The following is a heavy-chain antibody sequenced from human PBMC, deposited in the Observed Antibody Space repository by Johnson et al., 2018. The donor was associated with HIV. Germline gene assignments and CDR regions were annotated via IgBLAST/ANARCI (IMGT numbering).Heavy chain of an antibody. V-gene: IGHV3-9*01. CDR2: ISWNGVST. CDR1: GFSFDEYA. J-gene: IGHJ3*02. Sequence: VQLVESGGGLVQPGRSLRLSCAASGFSFDEYAMHWVRQAPGKGLEWVSGISWNGVSTDYVDSVKGRFTISRDNAKNSLYLQMNSLRAEDTAVYYCARGGSCDNDRFEIWGKGTMVTVSS. CDR3: ARGGSCDNDRFEI. D-gene: IGHD2-15*01.